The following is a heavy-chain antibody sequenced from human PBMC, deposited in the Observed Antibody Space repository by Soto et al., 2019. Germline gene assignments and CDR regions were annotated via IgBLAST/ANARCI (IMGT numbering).Heavy chain of an antibody. J-gene: IGHJ5*02. CDR3: ARTGSSSWFWFDP. CDR1: GYIFTSYY. Sequence: ASVKVSCKTSGYIFTSYYIHWVRQAPGQGLEWMGIINPSGGTTTYAQKFQGRVTMTRDTSTSTVYMELSSLRSEDTAVYYCARTGSSSWFWFDPWGQGTLVTVSS. D-gene: IGHD6-13*01. V-gene: IGHV1-46*01. CDR2: INPSGGTT.